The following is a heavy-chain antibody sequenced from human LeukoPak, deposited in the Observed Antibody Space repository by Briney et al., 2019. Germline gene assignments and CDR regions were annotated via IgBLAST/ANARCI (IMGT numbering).Heavy chain of an antibody. V-gene: IGHV5-51*01. CDR1: GYTFTNYW. Sequence: GESLKISCKTSGYTFTNYWIGWVRQMPGKGLEWMGIIYPGPGAGPGGSNPIYSPSFQGQVTISADKSITTAYLQWSSLKASDTAMYYCASHSTRPNWYSPIDYWGQGTLVTVSS. J-gene: IGHJ4*02. D-gene: IGHD2-21*01. CDR3: ASHSTRPNWYSPIDY. CDR2: IYPGPGAGPGGSNP.